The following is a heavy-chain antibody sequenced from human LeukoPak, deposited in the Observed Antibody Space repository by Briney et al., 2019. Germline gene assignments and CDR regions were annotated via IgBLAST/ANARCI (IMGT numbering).Heavy chain of an antibody. CDR1: GGSFSDYY. CDR3: TKGRGI. CDR2: INHSGST. Sequence: PSETLPLTCAVSGGSFSDYYWSWIRQSPIKGLEWIGEINHSGSTHYNPSLKSRVTISVDTSKNQFSLKLTSVTAADTAVYYCTKGRGIWGQGTLVTVSS. J-gene: IGHJ4*02. D-gene: IGHD3-10*01. V-gene: IGHV4-34*01.